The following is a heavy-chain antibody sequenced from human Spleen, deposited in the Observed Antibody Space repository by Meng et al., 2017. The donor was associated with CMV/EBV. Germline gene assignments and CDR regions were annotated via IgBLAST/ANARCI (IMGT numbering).Heavy chain of an antibody. CDR1: GYTFTSYG. CDR2: ISAYNGNT. Sequence: ASVKVSCKASGYTFTSYGISWVRQAPGQGLEWMGWISAYNGNTNYAQKLQGRVTMTTDTSTSTAYMELRSLRSDDTAVYYCARAVGDCSSTSCYTGNNWFDPWGQGTLVTVSS. V-gene: IGHV1-18*01. CDR3: ARAVGDCSSTSCYTGNNWFDP. J-gene: IGHJ5*02. D-gene: IGHD2-2*02.